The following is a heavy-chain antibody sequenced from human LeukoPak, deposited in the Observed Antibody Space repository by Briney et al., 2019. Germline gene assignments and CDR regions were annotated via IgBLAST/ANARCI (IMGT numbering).Heavy chain of an antibody. V-gene: IGHV3-21*01. CDR1: GFTFSSYS. J-gene: IGHJ6*02. Sequence: GGSLRLSCAASGFTFSSYSMNWVRQAPGKGLEWVSSISSSSYIYYADSVKGRFTISRDNAKNSLYLQMNSLRAEDTAVYYCARIAVAGLLFYYGMDVWGQGTTVTVSS. CDR3: ARIAVAGLLFYYGMDV. CDR2: ISSSSYI. D-gene: IGHD6-19*01.